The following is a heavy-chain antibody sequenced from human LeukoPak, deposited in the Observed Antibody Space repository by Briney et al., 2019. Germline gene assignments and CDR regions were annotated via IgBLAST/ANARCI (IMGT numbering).Heavy chain of an antibody. D-gene: IGHD3-9*01. CDR2: ISGSGGST. CDR1: GFTFSSYA. V-gene: IGHV3-23*01. Sequence: GGSLRLSCAASGFTFSSYAMSWVRQAPGKGLEWVSAISGSGGSTYYADSVKGRFTISRDNSKNTLYLQMNSLRAEGTAVYYCAKDLGEMYYDILTGPTGDYWGQGTLVTVSS. J-gene: IGHJ4*02. CDR3: AKDLGEMYYDILTGPTGDY.